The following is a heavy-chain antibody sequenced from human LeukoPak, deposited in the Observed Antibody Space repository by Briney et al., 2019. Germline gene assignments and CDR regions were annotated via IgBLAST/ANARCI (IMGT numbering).Heavy chain of an antibody. CDR1: GGSISRSSYY. CDR3: ARGSGSYYHPHNWFDP. Sequence: PSETLSLTCTVSGGSISRSSYYWGRIRQPPRKGLEWIGSSYYSGSTYYNPSLKSRVTISVDTSKNQFSLKLSSVTAADTAVYYCARGSGSYYHPHNWFDPWGQGTLVTVSS. J-gene: IGHJ5*02. D-gene: IGHD3-10*01. V-gene: IGHV4-39*01. CDR2: SYYSGST.